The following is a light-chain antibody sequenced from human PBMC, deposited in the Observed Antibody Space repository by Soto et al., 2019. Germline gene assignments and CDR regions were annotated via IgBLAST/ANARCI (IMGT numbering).Light chain of an antibody. CDR3: ATWDDGLSGVL. CDR2: KSD. CDR1: DSNIGSNS. J-gene: IGLJ2*01. Sequence: QSVLTQPPSASGTPGQRVSITCSGSDSNIGSNSVHWYQQVPGMAPKLLVYKSDQRPSGVTDRFSGSKSVTSASLAIGGLRAGDEAEYYCATWDDGLSGVLFGGGTKLTVL. V-gene: IGLV1-47*01.